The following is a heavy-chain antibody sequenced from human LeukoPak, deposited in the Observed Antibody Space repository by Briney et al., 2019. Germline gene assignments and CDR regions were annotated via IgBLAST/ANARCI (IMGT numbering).Heavy chain of an antibody. CDR3: AREDWYFDL. V-gene: IGHV4-34*01. CDR1: GGSLTDYY. Sequence: KPSETLSLTCAVYGGSLTDYYWAWIRQPPGKGLEWIGEINHSGSTNYSPSLKSRVTISLDTSKNQFFLKLNSVTAADTAVYYCAREDWYFDLWGRGTQVTVSS. J-gene: IGHJ2*01. CDR2: INHSGST.